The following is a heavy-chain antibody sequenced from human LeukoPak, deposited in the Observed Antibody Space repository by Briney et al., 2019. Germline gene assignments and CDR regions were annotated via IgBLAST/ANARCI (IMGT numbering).Heavy chain of an antibody. CDR3: ARGYDFWSGYYVHYYYGMDV. CDR1: GYTFTGYY. CDR2: INPNSGCT. D-gene: IGHD3-3*01. Sequence: ASVKVSCKASGYTFTGYYMHWVRQAPGQGLEWMGWINPNSGCTNYAQKFQGRVTMTRDTSISTAYMELSRLRSDDTAVYYCARGYDFWSGYYVHYYYGMDVWGQGTTVTVSS. V-gene: IGHV1-2*02. J-gene: IGHJ6*02.